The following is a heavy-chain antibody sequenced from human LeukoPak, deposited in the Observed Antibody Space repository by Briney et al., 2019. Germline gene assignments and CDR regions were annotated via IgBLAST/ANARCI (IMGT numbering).Heavy chain of an antibody. Sequence: ASVNVSCKASGYTFTSYDINWVRQATGQGLEWMGWMNPNSGNTGYAQKFQGRVTMTRNTSISTAYMELSSLRSEDTAVYYCARGHSNPLRLPMHLWGKGTTVTLST. CDR3: ARGHSNPLRLPMHL. D-gene: IGHD4-11*01. V-gene: IGHV1-8*01. CDR2: MNPNSGNT. CDR1: GYTFTSYD. J-gene: IGHJ6*04.